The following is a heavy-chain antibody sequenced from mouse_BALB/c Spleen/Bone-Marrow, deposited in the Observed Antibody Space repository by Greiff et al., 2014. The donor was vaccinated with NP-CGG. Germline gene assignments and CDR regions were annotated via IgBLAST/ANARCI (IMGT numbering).Heavy chain of an antibody. V-gene: IGHV14-3*02. CDR3: ARYYYGSSYFDY. D-gene: IGHD1-1*01. CDR2: IDPANGNT. J-gene: IGHJ2*01. Sequence: EVQLVESGAELVKPGASVKLSCTASGFNIKDTYMHWVKQRPEQGLEWIGRIDPANGNTKYVPKFQGKATITADTSSNTAYLQLSSLTSEDTAVYYCARYYYGSSYFDYWGQGTTLTVSS. CDR1: GFNIKDTY.